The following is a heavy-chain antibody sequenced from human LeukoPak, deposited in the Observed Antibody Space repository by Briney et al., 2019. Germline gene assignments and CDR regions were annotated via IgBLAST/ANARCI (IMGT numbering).Heavy chain of an antibody. CDR1: GFTFSSYG. CDR3: AKEVAGYSYGYTPDFDY. D-gene: IGHD5-18*01. Sequence: GSVRLSCAASGFTFSSYGMHWVRQAPGKGLEWVAFIRYDGSNKYYADSVKGRFTISRDNSKNTLYLQMNSLRAEDTAVYYCAKEVAGYSYGYTPDFDYWGQGTLVTVSS. V-gene: IGHV3-30*02. CDR2: IRYDGSNK. J-gene: IGHJ4*02.